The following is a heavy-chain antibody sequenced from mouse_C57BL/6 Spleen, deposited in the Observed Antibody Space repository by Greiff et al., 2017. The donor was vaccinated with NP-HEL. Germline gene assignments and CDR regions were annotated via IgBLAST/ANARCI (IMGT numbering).Heavy chain of an antibody. Sequence: EVQLVESGGGLVKPGGSLKLSCAASGFTFSSYAMSWVRQTPEKRLEWVATISDGGSYTYYPDNVKGRFTISRDNAKNNLYLQMSHLKSEDTAMYYCARVTTVVRYWYFDVWGTGTTVTVSS. D-gene: IGHD1-1*01. CDR1: GFTFSSYA. J-gene: IGHJ1*03. CDR2: ISDGGSYT. CDR3: ARVTTVVRYWYFDV. V-gene: IGHV5-4*01.